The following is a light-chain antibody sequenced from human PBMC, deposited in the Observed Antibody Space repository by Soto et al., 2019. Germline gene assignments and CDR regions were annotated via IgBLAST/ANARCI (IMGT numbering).Light chain of an antibody. CDR2: HAS. V-gene: IGKV3-20*01. CDR3: QLYGSSIT. Sequence: ESVLTQSPGTLSLSPGERATLSCRASQTVNSSYLAWYQRKPGQAPRLLIYHASSRATGIPDRFSGSGSWADFTLTISTLEPEDFAGYYCQLYGSSITFGGGTKVEIK. J-gene: IGKJ4*01. CDR1: QTVNSSY.